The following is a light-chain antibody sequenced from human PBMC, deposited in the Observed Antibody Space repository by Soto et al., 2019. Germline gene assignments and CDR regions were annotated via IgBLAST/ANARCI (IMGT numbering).Light chain of an antibody. V-gene: IGKV4-1*01. Sequence: DIVMTQPPDSLAVSLAERAIMHCESSQSVLSTSNSKNYLAWYQQKPGQPPKLLISWASTRQSGVPYRFSCSMSGTDFTLAFSSLHSEDVVVYFGQQNYGTPPTFGLGIMLEIK. CDR2: WAS. CDR1: QSVLSTSNSKNY. CDR3: QQNYGTPPT. J-gene: IGKJ1*01.